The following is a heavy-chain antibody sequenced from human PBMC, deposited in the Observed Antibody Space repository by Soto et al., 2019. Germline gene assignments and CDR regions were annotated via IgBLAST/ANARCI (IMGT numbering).Heavy chain of an antibody. D-gene: IGHD3-3*01. CDR3: ARAYYDFWSGYYYRYYYYYGMDV. V-gene: IGHV3-7*03. Sequence: PGGSLRLSCAASGFTFSSYWMSWVRQAPGKGLEWVANIKQDGSEKYYVDSVKGRFTISRDNAKNSLYLQMNSLRAEDTAVYYCARAYYDFWSGYYYRYYYYYGMDVWGQGTTVTVSS. J-gene: IGHJ6*02. CDR2: IKQDGSEK. CDR1: GFTFSSYW.